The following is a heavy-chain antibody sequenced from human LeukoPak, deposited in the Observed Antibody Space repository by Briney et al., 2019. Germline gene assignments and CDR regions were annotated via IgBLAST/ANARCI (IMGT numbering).Heavy chain of an antibody. CDR3: ARASYGSGEDY. D-gene: IGHD3-10*01. V-gene: IGHV4-59*12. CDR2: IYYSGST. CDR1: GGSISSYY. Sequence: PSETLSLTCTVSGGSISSYYWSWIRQPPGKGLEWIGSIYYSGSTCYNPSLKSRVTISVDTSKNQFSLKLSSVTAADTAVYYCARASYGSGEDYWGQGTLVTVSS. J-gene: IGHJ4*02.